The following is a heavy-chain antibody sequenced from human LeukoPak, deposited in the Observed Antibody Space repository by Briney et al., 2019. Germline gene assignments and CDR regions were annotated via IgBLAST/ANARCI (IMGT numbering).Heavy chain of an antibody. V-gene: IGHV1-2*02. CDR1: GYSFTSFY. CDR2: SDPNTGAT. D-gene: IGHD3-10*01. Sequence: ASVQVSCRTSGYSFTSFYIHWLRQAPGQGFEWIGWSDPNTGATKYENFQGRVTMTTDTPIRTAYMDLTRLTSDDTAVYYCARANPYDNKGYSPELRYWGQGTLVTVSS. CDR3: ARANPYDNKGYSPELRY. J-gene: IGHJ4*02.